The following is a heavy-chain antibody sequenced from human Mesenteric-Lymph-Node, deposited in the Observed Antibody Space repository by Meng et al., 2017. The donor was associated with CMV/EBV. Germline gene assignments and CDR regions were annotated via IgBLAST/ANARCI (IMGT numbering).Heavy chain of an antibody. Sequence: GSLRLSCTVSGDSISSDYWSWIRQTPGKGLEWIGNVYYRGTTNYNPSLRSRVTLSVDTSKNHFSLKLNSVTAADTAVYYCARGTNGWPCFDSWGQGTLVTVTS. V-gene: IGHV4-59*01. CDR1: GDSISSDY. CDR2: VYYRGTT. CDR3: ARGTNGWPCFDS. J-gene: IGHJ4*02. D-gene: IGHD6-19*01.